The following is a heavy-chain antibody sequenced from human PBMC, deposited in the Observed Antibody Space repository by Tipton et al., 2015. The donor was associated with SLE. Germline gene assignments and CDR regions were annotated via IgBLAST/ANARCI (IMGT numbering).Heavy chain of an antibody. CDR1: GGSFSGYY. Sequence: LRLSCAVYGGSFSGYYWSWIRQPPGKGLEWIGEINHSGSTNYNPSLKSRATISVDTSKNQFSLKLSSVTAADTAVYYCARGLGYSYGLWGQGTLVTVSS. V-gene: IGHV4-34*01. CDR3: ARGLGYSYGL. CDR2: INHSGST. J-gene: IGHJ4*02. D-gene: IGHD5-18*01.